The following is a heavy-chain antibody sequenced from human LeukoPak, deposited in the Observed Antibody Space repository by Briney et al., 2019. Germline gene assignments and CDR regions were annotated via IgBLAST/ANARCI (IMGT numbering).Heavy chain of an antibody. D-gene: IGHD2-8*01. CDR2: ISVYNGNT. CDR3: VRDYCTNSPCYNNWFDS. V-gene: IGHV1-18*01. CDR1: GYTFTDYA. Sequence: ASVKVSCKPSGYTFTDYAITWVRQAPGQELEWMGWISVYNGNTKYAQKFQGRVTLTTDTSTSSAYMELRSLRFDDTAVYYCVRDYCTNSPCYNNWFDSWGQGTLVTVSS. J-gene: IGHJ5*01.